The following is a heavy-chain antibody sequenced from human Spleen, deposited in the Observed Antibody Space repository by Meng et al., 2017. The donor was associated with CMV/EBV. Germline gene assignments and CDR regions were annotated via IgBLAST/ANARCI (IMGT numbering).Heavy chain of an antibody. CDR3: AKDDSAYFDFRSGYSTPPDY. D-gene: IGHD3-3*01. V-gene: IGHV3-30*02. CDR1: GFSFGSYG. CDR2: IRYDGNNK. J-gene: IGHJ4*02. Sequence: GESLKISCAASGFSFGSYGMQWVRQAPGKGLEWVAFIRYDGNNKDYGDSVKGRFTVSRDNSKNTVYLQMNSLRAEDTAVYYCAKDDSAYFDFRSGYSTPPDYWGQGTLVTVSS.